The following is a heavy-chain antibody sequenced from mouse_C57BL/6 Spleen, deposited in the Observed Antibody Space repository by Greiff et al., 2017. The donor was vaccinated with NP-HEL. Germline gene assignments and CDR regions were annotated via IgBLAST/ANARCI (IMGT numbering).Heavy chain of an antibody. Sequence: VQLQQSGPELVKPGASVKISCKASGYAFSSSWMNWVKQRPGKGLEWIGRIYPGDGDTNYNGKFKGKATLTADKSSSTAYMQLSSLTSEDSAVYFCARAKNYLDYGGQGTTLTVAS. V-gene: IGHV1-82*01. CDR1: GYAFSSSW. CDR2: IYPGDGDT. J-gene: IGHJ2*01. CDR3: ARAKNYLDY.